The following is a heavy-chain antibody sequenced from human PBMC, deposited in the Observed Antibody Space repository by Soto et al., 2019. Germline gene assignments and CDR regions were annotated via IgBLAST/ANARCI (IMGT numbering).Heavy chain of an antibody. J-gene: IGHJ1*01. CDR3: AKXXXXXXSXXYFQH. Sequence: QVQVVESGGGVVQPGRSLRLSCAASGFTFSSYGMHWVRQAPGKGLEWVAVISYDGSNKYYADSVKGRFTISRDNSKNTLYLQMNSLRAEDTAXYYCAKXXXXXXSXXYFQHWGQGTLVTVSS. CDR2: ISYDGSNK. CDR1: GFTFSSYG. V-gene: IGHV3-30*18.